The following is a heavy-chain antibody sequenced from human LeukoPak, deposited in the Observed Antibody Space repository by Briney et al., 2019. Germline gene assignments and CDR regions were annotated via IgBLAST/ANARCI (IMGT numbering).Heavy chain of an antibody. Sequence: GESLKISCKGSGYSFTSYWIGWVRQMPGKGLEWIGIIYPGDSDTRYSPSFQGQVTISADKSISTAYLQWSSLKASDTAMYYCARPSPHLATPESFAFDIWGQGTMVTVSS. CDR1: GYSFTSYW. D-gene: IGHD1-14*01. J-gene: IGHJ3*02. V-gene: IGHV5-51*01. CDR3: ARPSPHLATPESFAFDI. CDR2: IYPGDSDT.